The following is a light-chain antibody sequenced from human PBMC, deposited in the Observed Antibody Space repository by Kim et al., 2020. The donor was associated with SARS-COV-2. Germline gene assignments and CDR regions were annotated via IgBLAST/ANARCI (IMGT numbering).Light chain of an antibody. V-gene: IGLV2-14*03. Sequence: GQSITISCTGTSSNMGCDNSVSWYQQHRGNAPKLIMYDVRGRASGLSNRFSGSQAGNTASLTISGLRAEDEADYYCSSHTTSSTYVFGSGTKVTVL. CDR3: SSHTTSSTYV. CDR2: DVR. J-gene: IGLJ1*01. CDR1: SSNMGCDNS.